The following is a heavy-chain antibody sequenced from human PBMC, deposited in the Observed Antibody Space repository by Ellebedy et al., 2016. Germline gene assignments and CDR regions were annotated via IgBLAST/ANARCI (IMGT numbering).Heavy chain of an antibody. D-gene: IGHD2-2*01. CDR1: GFSFSSYD. J-gene: IGHJ6*03. Sequence: GGSLRLSXAASGFSFSSYDLHWVRQRTGKGLEWVSAIGTFGDTYYADSVKGRFTISRDNGKKSLYLQMDSLRAGDTAVYYCARGHPAAYYFMDVWGKGTTVTVSS. CDR3: ARGHPAAYYFMDV. V-gene: IGHV3-13*01. CDR2: IGTFGDT.